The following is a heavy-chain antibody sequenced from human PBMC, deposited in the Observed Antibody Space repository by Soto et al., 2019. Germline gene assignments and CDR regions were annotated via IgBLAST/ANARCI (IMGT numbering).Heavy chain of an antibody. Sequence: SETLSLTCTVSGGSVNTAEYYWSWLRQSPWKGLEWIGYIFYTGTTYYNPSLKTRVTISVDTSKNQFSLQLSSVTAADTAIYYCARGAYDLDFWGRGXLVTVYS. V-gene: IGHV4-30-4*01. D-gene: IGHD5-12*01. CDR3: ARGAYDLDF. CDR1: GGSVNTAEYY. J-gene: IGHJ4*02. CDR2: IFYTGTT.